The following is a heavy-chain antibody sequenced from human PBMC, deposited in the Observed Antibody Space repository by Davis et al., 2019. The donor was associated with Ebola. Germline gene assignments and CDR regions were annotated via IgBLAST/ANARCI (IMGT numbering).Heavy chain of an antibody. Sequence: SETLSLTCTVSGGSISSSSYYWGWIRQHPGKGLEWIGYIYYSGSTYYNPSLKSRVTISVDTSKNQFSLKLSSVTAADTAVYYCAREQSTVTTSWFDPWGQGTLVTVSS. CDR3: AREQSTVTTSWFDP. CDR1: GGSISSSSYY. J-gene: IGHJ5*02. D-gene: IGHD4-17*01. CDR2: IYYSGST. V-gene: IGHV4-31*03.